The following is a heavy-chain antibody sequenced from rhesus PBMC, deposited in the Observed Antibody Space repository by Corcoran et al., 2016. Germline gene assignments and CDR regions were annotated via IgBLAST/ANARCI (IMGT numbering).Heavy chain of an antibody. D-gene: IGHD1-26*01. Sequence: EVQLVQSGAEVKRPGESLKISCKTPGYSFTSYWISWVRQMPGKVLERLGAIDPSDSVTSYHPSVQCQVAISADKAIRTAYLQWSGLKASGTATYYCAKDRNWNYGLDSWGHGVGVTVSS. CDR2: IDPSDSVT. V-gene: IGHV5-20*01. CDR3: AKDRNWNYGLDS. CDR1: GYSFTSYW. J-gene: IGHJ6*01.